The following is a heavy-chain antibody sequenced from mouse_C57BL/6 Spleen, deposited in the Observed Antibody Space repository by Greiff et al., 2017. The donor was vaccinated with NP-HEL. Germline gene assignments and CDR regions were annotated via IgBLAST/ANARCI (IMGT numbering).Heavy chain of an antibody. CDR3: ARLPNWNYFDY. CDR1: GFTFSSYT. D-gene: IGHD4-1*01. Sequence: DVQLVESGGGLVKPGGSLKLSCAASGFTFSSYTMSWVRQTPEKRLEWVATISGGGGNTYYPDSVKGRFTISRDNAKNTLYLQMSSLRSEDTALYYCARLPNWNYFDYWGQGTTLTVSS. J-gene: IGHJ2*01. V-gene: IGHV5-9*01. CDR2: ISGGGGNT.